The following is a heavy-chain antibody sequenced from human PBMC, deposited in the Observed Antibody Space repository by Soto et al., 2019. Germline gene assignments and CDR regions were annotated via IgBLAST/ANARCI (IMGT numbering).Heavy chain of an antibody. CDR2: ISYDGSNK. CDR3: AREWDCSSTSYYTPDYYYGMDV. Sequence: QVQLVESGGGVVQPGRSLRLSCAASGFTFSSYAMHWVRQAPGKGLEWVAVISYDGSNKYYADSVKGRFTISRDNSKNTLYLQMNSLRAEDTAVYYCAREWDCSSTSYYTPDYYYGMDVWGQGTTVTVSS. D-gene: IGHD2-2*02. J-gene: IGHJ6*02. CDR1: GFTFSSYA. V-gene: IGHV3-30-3*01.